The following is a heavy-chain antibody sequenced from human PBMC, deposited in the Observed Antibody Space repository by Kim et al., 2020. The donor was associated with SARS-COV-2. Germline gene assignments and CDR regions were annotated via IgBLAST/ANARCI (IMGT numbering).Heavy chain of an antibody. Sequence: SETLSLTCIVSGGSISSSHYYWGWIRQSPGKGLEWIGSLYYGESSHYNPSLKNRVTISVDTSSNQISLRLSSVSAADTAVYYCAGHGDYYGSESPLYFELWSQGSLVTVSS. CDR2: LYYGESS. CDR1: GGSISSSHYY. D-gene: IGHD3-10*01. V-gene: IGHV4-39*01. CDR3: AGHGDYYGSESPLYFEL. J-gene: IGHJ4*02.